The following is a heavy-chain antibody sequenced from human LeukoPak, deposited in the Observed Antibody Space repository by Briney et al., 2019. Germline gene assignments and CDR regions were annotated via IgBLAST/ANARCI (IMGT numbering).Heavy chain of an antibody. D-gene: IGHD5-24*01. CDR2: IYASGST. J-gene: IGHJ6*02. Sequence: SETLSLTCTVSGGSISSYYWSWIRQPAGKGLEWIGRIYASGSTNYNPSLKSRVTMSVDTSKNQFSLKLSSVTAADTAVYYCARDWGDVYNSDDYYSMDVWGQGTTVTVSS. V-gene: IGHV4-4*07. CDR3: ARDWGDVYNSDDYYSMDV. CDR1: GGSISSYY.